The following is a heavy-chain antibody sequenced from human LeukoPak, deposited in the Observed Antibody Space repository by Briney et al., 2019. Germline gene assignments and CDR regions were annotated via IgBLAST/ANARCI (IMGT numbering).Heavy chain of an antibody. D-gene: IGHD1-1*01. CDR2: INHSGST. CDR1: GGSFSGNY. V-gene: IGHV4-34*01. J-gene: IGHJ6*02. CDR3: ARGTGTPVYYQYGLDV. Sequence: NPSETLSLTCAVYGGSFSGNYWSWIRQPPGKGLEWIGEINHSGSTNYNPSLKSRVTISVDTSKNQFSLKLSSVTAADTAVYYCARGTGTPVYYQYGLDVWGQGTTVTVSS.